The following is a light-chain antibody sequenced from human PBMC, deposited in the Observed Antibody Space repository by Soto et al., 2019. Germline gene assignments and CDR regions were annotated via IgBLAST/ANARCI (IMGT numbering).Light chain of an antibody. CDR3: QQYGSIPWT. CDR2: DAS. J-gene: IGKJ1*01. V-gene: IGKV3-20*01. CDR1: QSVSSY. Sequence: EIVLTQSPATLSLSPGERATLSCRASQSVSSYLAWYQQKPGQAPRLLIYDASSRATGIPDRFSGSGSGTDFPLTISRLEPEDFAVYYCQQYGSIPWTFGQGTKVDIK.